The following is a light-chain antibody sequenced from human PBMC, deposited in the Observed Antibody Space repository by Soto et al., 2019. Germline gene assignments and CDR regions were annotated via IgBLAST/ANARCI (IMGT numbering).Light chain of an antibody. CDR2: DNN. Sequence: QSVLTQPPSVSAAPGQTVTISCSGSSSNIGNNYVSWYRQLPGTSPKLLIYDNNKRPSGIPDRFSGSKSGTSATLGVTGLQTGDEADYYCETWDTSLGAVIFGGGTKLTVL. J-gene: IGLJ2*01. V-gene: IGLV1-51*01. CDR3: ETWDTSLGAVI. CDR1: SSNIGNNY.